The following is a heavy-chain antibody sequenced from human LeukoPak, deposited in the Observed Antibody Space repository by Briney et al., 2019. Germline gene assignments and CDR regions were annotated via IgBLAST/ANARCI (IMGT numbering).Heavy chain of an antibody. CDR2: ISYDGSNK. Sequence: GRSLRLSCAASGFTFSSYAMHWVRQAPGKGLEWVAVISYDGSNKYDADSVKGRLTISRDNSKNTLYLQMNSLRAEDTAVYYCARDRRDIVVVVAASNYYYYGMDVWGQGTTVTVSS. V-gene: IGHV3-30-3*01. D-gene: IGHD2-15*01. J-gene: IGHJ6*02. CDR1: GFTFSSYA. CDR3: ARDRRDIVVVVAASNYYYYGMDV.